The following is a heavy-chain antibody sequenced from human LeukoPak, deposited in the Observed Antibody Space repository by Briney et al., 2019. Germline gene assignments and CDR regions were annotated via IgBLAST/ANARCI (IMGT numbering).Heavy chain of an antibody. Sequence: PGGSLRLSCAASGFTFSGYSMNWVRQPPGKGLEWVANSDQDESEKNYVDSVKGRFTISRDNAKNSLYLQMNSLRAEDTALYYCARDRGYSTFDYWGRGILVTASS. D-gene: IGHD3-22*01. J-gene: IGHJ4*02. CDR1: GFTFSGYS. V-gene: IGHV3-7*01. CDR2: SDQDESEK. CDR3: ARDRGYSTFDY.